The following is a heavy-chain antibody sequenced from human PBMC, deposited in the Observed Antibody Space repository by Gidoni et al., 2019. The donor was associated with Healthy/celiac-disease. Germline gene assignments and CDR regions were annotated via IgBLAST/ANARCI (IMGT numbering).Heavy chain of an antibody. CDR1: GFTFSSYA. Sequence: EVQLLESGGGLVQPGGSLRLSCAASGFTFSSYAMSWVRQAPGTGLGGVSAISGSGGSTYYADSVKGRFTISRDNSKNTLYLQMNSLRAEDTAVYYCAKVQGGVRDYYYGMDVWGQGTTVTVSS. D-gene: IGHD3-10*01. CDR2: ISGSGGST. CDR3: AKVQGGVRDYYYGMDV. J-gene: IGHJ6*02. V-gene: IGHV3-23*01.